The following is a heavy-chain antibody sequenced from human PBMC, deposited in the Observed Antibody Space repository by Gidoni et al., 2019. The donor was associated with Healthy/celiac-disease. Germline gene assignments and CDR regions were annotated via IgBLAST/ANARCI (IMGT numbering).Heavy chain of an antibody. D-gene: IGHD6-13*01. CDR1: GFTFSSYG. Sequence: QVQLVESGGGVVHPGRSLRLSCAASGFTFSSYGMHWVRQAPGKGLEWVAVIWYDGSNKYYADSVKGRFTISRDNSKNTLYLQMNSLRAEDTAVYYCARAGAAVYYYGMDVWGQGTTVTVSS. CDR2: IWYDGSNK. CDR3: ARAGAAVYYYGMDV. V-gene: IGHV3-33*01. J-gene: IGHJ6*02.